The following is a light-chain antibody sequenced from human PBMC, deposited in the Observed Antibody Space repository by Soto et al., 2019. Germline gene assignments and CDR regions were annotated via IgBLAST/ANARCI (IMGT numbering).Light chain of an antibody. CDR3: QQYGSSPTT. Sequence: EIVLTQSPGTLSLSPGERATLSCRASQSVSSSYLACYQQKPGQAPRLLIYGASSRATGIPDRFSGSGSGTDFTLTISRLEPEDFAVYYCQQYGSSPTTFGQGTKVDIK. CDR1: QSVSSSY. V-gene: IGKV3-20*01. J-gene: IGKJ1*01. CDR2: GAS.